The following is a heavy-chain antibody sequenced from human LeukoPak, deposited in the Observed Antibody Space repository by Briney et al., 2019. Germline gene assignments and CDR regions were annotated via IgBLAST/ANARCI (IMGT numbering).Heavy chain of an antibody. D-gene: IGHD5-18*01. CDR3: AKGDTAMVYYYYGMDV. Sequence: PGGSLRLSCAASGFTFDDYAMHWVRQAPGKGLEWVSGISWNSGSIGYADSVKGRFTISRDNAKNSLYLQMNSLRAEDTALYYCAKGDTAMVYYYYGMDVWDQGTTVTVSS. CDR1: GFTFDDYA. CDR2: ISWNSGSI. J-gene: IGHJ6*02. V-gene: IGHV3-9*01.